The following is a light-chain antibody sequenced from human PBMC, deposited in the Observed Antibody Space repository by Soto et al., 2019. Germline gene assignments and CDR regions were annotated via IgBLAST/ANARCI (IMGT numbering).Light chain of an antibody. V-gene: IGLV2-11*01. J-gene: IGLJ2*01. Sequence: QSALTQPASVSGSPGQSITISCTGSSSDVRGFNYVSWYQQHPGKAPKLMIYDVSKRPSGVPDRFSGSKSGNTASLTISGLQAEDEADYYCCSYAGSSTYVLFGGGTKLTVL. CDR1: SSDVRGFNY. CDR2: DVS. CDR3: CSYAGSSTYVL.